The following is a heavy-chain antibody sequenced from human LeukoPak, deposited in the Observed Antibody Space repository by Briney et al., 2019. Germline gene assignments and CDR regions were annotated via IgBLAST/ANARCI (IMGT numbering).Heavy chain of an antibody. CDR1: GGSISSYY. CDR2: IYYSGST. V-gene: IGHV4-59*12. D-gene: IGHD5/OR15-5a*01. Sequence: PSETLSLTCTASGGSISSYYWSWIRQPPGKGLEWIGYIYYSGSTNYNPSLKSRVTISVDTSKNQFSLKLSSVTAADTAVYYCARERWIGVYTEVVWFDPWGQGTLVTVSS. J-gene: IGHJ5*02. CDR3: ARERWIGVYTEVVWFDP.